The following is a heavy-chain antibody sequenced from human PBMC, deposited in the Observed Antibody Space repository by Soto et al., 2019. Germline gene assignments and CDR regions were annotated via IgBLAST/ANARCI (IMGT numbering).Heavy chain of an antibody. Sequence: QITLKEAGPTLVKPTQTLTLTFTFSGFSLSTSGVGVGWMRQPPGQALELLALIYWNDGKRYSPSLKGRLTITKDTAKNPVVLIITNRDPVDTAAYYGSHRRIAVAELEYSGQGTLVTVSS. CDR1: GFSLSTSGVG. CDR2: IYWNDGK. CDR3: SHRRIAVAELEY. J-gene: IGHJ4*02. V-gene: IGHV2-5*01. D-gene: IGHD6-19*01.